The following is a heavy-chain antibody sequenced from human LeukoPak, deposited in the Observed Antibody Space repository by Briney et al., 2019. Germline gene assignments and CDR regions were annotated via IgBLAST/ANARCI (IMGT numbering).Heavy chain of an antibody. V-gene: IGHV4-39*07. CDR1: GGSISGSTNY. CDR3: ARVLEMATTYYFDY. D-gene: IGHD5-24*01. CDR2: IYYSGST. Sequence: SETLSLTCTVSGGSISGSTNYWGWIRQPPGKGLEWIGTIYYSGSTYYNPSLKSRVTISVDTSKNQFSLKLSSVTAADTAVYYCARVLEMATTYYFDYWGQGTLVTVSS. J-gene: IGHJ4*02.